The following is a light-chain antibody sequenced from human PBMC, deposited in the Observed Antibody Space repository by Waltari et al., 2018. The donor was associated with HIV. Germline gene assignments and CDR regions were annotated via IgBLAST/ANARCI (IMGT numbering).Light chain of an antibody. J-gene: IGKJ4*01. CDR2: GAS. Sequence: DIQVTQSPSSLSASVGDRVTITCRASQGITNYLAWYQQKPGKVPRLLVYGASTLQSGFPSRVSGTGSGTEFTLTISSLQPEDVATYYCQKYNSASALTFGGGTKVEI. CDR1: QGITNY. CDR3: QKYNSASALT. V-gene: IGKV1-27*01.